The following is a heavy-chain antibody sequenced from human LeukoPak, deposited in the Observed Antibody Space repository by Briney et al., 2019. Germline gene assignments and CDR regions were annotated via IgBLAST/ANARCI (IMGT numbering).Heavy chain of an antibody. CDR3: AKVIRGGYGMDV. CDR1: GFTFSSYS. CDR2: ISDSSSLT. V-gene: IGHV3-48*02. J-gene: IGHJ6*02. Sequence: GGSLRLSCAASGFTFSSYSMNWVRQAPGKGLEWVSYISDSSSLTYYADSVKGRFTISRDNAKNSLSLQLNSLRDEDTAVYFCAKVIRGGYGMDVWGQGTTVTVSS. D-gene: IGHD3-10*01.